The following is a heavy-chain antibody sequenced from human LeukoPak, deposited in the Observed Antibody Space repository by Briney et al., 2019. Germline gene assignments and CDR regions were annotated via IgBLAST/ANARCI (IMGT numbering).Heavy chain of an antibody. CDR1: GYTFTSYG. Sequence: GASVKVSCKASGYTFTSYGISWVRQAPGQGLEWMGWINPNSGGTNYAQKFQGRVTMTRDTSISTAYMELSRLRSDDTAVYYCARGQDVGDYVWGWSYDYWGQGTLVTVSS. CDR2: INPNSGGT. V-gene: IGHV1-2*02. J-gene: IGHJ4*02. CDR3: ARGQDVGDYVWGWSYDY. D-gene: IGHD3-16*01.